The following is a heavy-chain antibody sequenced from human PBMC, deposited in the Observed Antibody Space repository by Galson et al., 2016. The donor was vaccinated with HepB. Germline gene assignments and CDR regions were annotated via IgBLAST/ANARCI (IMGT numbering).Heavy chain of an antibody. D-gene: IGHD2-2*01. CDR2: IYYGGST. V-gene: IGHV4-39*01. J-gene: IGHJ4*02. CDR3: ASTSRDAYCSTNSCYIEY. CDR1: GGSISSHSYY. Sequence: SETLSLTCTVSGGSISSHSYYWGWIRQPPGKGLEWIGTIYYGGSTYYNPSLKSRVSISADTSKNQFALKLSSVTAADTAVYYCASTSRDAYCSTNSCYIEYWGQGTLLTGSS.